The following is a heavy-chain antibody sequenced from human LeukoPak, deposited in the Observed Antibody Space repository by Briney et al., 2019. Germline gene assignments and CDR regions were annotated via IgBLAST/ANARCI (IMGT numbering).Heavy chain of an antibody. CDR3: ARGFSAYYYDSSGYYCDY. D-gene: IGHD3-22*01. V-gene: IGHV4-59*01. Sequence: SETLSLTCTVSGPSISSYYWSWIRQPPGKGLEWIGYIYYSGSTNYNPSLKSRVTISVDTSKNQFSLKLSSVTAADTAVYYCARGFSAYYYDSSGYYCDYWGQGTLVTVSS. J-gene: IGHJ4*02. CDR1: GPSISSYY. CDR2: IYYSGST.